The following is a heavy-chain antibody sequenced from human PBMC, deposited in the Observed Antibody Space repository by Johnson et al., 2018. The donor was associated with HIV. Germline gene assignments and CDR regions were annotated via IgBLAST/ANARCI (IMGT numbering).Heavy chain of an antibody. Sequence: VQLVESGGGVVQPGGSLRLSCAASGFTFSDYYMDWVRQAPGKGLEWVGRTTDKLNSYTTKYAASVKGRFTISRDDSKKSLYLQINSLRTEDKTVYYCARENYRRRDAFDVWGQGTVVTVSS. V-gene: IGHV3-72*01. CDR1: GFTFSDYY. CDR2: TTDKLNSYTT. D-gene: IGHD1-7*01. J-gene: IGHJ3*01. CDR3: ARENYRRRDAFDV.